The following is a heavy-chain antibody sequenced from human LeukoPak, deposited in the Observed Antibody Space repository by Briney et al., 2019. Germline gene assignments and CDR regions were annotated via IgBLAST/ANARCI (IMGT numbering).Heavy chain of an antibody. CDR1: GFTFSSYS. V-gene: IGHV3-7*01. D-gene: IGHD5-24*01. CDR2: IKQDGSEK. J-gene: IGHJ6*03. CDR3: ARGQLYYYYYMDV. Sequence: GGSLRLSCAASGFTFSSYSMNWVRQAPGKGLEWVANIKQDGSEKYYVDSVKGRFTISRDNAKNSLYLQMNSLRAEDTAVYYCARGQLYYYYYMDVWGKGTTVTVSS.